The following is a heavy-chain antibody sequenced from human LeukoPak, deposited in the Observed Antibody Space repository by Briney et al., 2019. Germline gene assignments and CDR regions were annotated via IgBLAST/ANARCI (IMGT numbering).Heavy chain of an antibody. CDR1: GYTFSGYY. V-gene: IGHV1-2*02. CDR3: ASARTTVVFENPLDGFDI. D-gene: IGHD4-23*01. Sequence: ASVKVSCKASGYTFSGYYIHWVRQAPGQGLEWMGWINPNSGDTNYAQKFQGRVTMTRDTSISTAYMELSRLRSDDTAVYYCASARTTVVFENPLDGFDIWGQGTMVTVSA. J-gene: IGHJ3*02. CDR2: INPNSGDT.